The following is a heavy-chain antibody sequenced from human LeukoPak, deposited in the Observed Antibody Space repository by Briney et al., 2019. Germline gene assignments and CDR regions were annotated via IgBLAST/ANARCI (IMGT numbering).Heavy chain of an antibody. CDR2: INPNRGGT. J-gene: IGHJ5*02. D-gene: IGHD3-10*01. Sequence: ASVKVSCKASGYTFTGYYMHWVRQAPGQGLEWMGWINPNRGGTNYAQKFQGRGTMTRDTSISTAYMELSRLRSDDTAVYYCARAGDYYGSGSYPSWGQGTLVTVPS. CDR1: GYTFTGYY. V-gene: IGHV1-2*02. CDR3: ARAGDYYGSGSYPS.